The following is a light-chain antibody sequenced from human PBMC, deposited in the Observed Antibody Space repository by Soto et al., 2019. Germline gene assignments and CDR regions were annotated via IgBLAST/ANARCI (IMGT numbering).Light chain of an antibody. J-gene: IGLJ2*01. CDR1: SGHSSYA. Sequence: QLVLTQSPSASASLGASVKLTCTLSSGHSSYAIAWHQQQPEKGPRYLMKLDSDGSHTKGDAIPDRFSGSSSAAERYLTISSLQSEYEADYYCQTWGTGIHVVFGGGTQLTVL. CDR3: QTWGTGIHVV. CDR2: LDSDGSH. V-gene: IGLV4-69*01.